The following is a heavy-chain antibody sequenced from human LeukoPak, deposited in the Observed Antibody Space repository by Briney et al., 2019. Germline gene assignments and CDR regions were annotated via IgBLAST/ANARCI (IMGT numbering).Heavy chain of an antibody. CDR2: ISSNGDNT. CDR3: VRGTGY. J-gene: IGHJ4*02. CDR1: RFTFSTYV. Sequence: GGSLRLSCSVSRFTFSTYVVHWVGQAQGKGLEYVSAISSNGDNTYYADSVKGRFTISRDNSKNTLYLQMSSLRADDTAVYYCVRGTGYWGQGTLVTVSS. V-gene: IGHV3-64D*06.